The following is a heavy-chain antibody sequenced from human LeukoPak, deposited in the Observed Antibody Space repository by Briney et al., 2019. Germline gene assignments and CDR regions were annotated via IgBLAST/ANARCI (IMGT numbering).Heavy chain of an antibody. CDR1: GFTFSSYA. Sequence: GGSLRLSCAASGFTFSSYAMSWVRQAPGKGLEWVSAISGSGGSTYYADSVKGRFTISRDNSKNTLYLQMNSLRAEDTAVYYCARDGGYSYSLGYWGQGTLVTVSS. J-gene: IGHJ4*02. CDR2: ISGSGGST. CDR3: ARDGGYSYSLGY. V-gene: IGHV3-23*01. D-gene: IGHD5-18*01.